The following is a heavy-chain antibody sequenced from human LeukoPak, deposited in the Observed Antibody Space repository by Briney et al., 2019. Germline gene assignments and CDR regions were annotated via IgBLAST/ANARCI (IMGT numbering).Heavy chain of an antibody. D-gene: IGHD4-17*01. CDR1: GYTFTRYD. CDR3: ARTDGDLDY. V-gene: IGHV1-8*01. J-gene: IGHJ4*02. CDR2: MNPKSGYT. Sequence: GASVKVSCKASGYTFTRYDINWVRQATGQGLEWMGWMNPKSGYTGSAQKFQGRVTMTRTTSISTAYMELSGLTSEDTAMYYCARTDGDLDYWGQGSLVTVSS.